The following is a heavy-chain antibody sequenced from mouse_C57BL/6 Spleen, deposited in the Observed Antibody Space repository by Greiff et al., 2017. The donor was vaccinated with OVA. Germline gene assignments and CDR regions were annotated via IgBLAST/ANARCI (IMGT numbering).Heavy chain of an antibody. D-gene: IGHD1-1*01. CDR1: GYTFTSYD. V-gene: IGHV1-85*01. CDR2: IYPRDGST. Sequence: QVQLKQSGPELVKPGASVKLSCKASGYTFTSYDINWVKQRPGQGLEWIGWIYPRDGSTKYNEKFKGKATLTVDTSSSTAYMELHSLTSEDSAVYFCARDYYGSSSHWYFDVWGTGTTVTVSS. CDR3: ARDYYGSSSHWYFDV. J-gene: IGHJ1*03.